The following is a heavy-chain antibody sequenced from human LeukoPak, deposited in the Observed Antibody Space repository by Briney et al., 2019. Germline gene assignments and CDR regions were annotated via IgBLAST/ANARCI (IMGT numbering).Heavy chain of an antibody. CDR1: GGSISSYY. D-gene: IGHD6-13*01. CDR3: AREGEYSSSWLDY. Sequence: PSETLSLTCTVSGGSISSYYWSWIRQPPGKGLEWIGYIYYSGSTNYNPSLKSRVTISVDTSKNQFSLKLSSVTAADTAVYYCAREGEYSSSWLDYWGQGTLVTVSS. J-gene: IGHJ4*02. V-gene: IGHV4-59*01. CDR2: IYYSGST.